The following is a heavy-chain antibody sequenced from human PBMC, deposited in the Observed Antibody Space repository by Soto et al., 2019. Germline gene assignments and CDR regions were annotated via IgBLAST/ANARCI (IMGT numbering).Heavy chain of an antibody. D-gene: IGHD3-22*01. CDR1: SGSISSSNW. J-gene: IGHJ4*02. V-gene: IGHV4-4*02. CDR2: IYHSGST. CDR3: ARDRRYYDSSGYRTGYFDY. Sequence: SETLSLTCAVSSGSISSSNWWSWVRQPPGKGLEWIGEIYHSGSTNYNPSLKSRVTISVDKSKNQFSLKLSSVTAADTAVYYCARDRRYYDSSGYRTGYFDYWGQGTLVTV.